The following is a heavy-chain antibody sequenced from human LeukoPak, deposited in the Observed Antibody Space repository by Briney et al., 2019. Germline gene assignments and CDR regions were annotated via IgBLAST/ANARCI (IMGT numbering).Heavy chain of an antibody. CDR1: GGSISSGGYS. J-gene: IGHJ4*02. CDR2: IYHSGST. Sequence: SETLSLTCAVSGGSISSGGYSWSWIRQPPGKGLEWIGYIYHSGSTYYNPSLKSRVTISVVRSKNQFSLKLSSVTAADTAVYYCARESIAIAGYDYWGQGTLVTVST. CDR3: ARESIAIAGYDY. V-gene: IGHV4-30-2*01. D-gene: IGHD6-13*01.